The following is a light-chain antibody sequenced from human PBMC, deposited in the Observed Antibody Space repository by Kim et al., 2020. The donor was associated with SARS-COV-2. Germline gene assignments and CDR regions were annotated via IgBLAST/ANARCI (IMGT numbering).Light chain of an antibody. J-gene: IGLJ2*01. CDR2: GKN. CDR1: GLRSYY. Sequence: ALGQTVRITGTGGGLRSYYASWYQQKPGQAPVLVIYGKNNRPSGIPDRFSGSSSGNTASLTITGAQAEDDADYYCNSRDSSGNHLVFGGGTQLTVL. CDR3: NSRDSSGNHLV. V-gene: IGLV3-19*01.